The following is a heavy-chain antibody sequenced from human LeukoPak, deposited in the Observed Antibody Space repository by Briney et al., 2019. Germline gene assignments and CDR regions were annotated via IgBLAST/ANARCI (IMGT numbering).Heavy chain of an antibody. CDR1: GFTFGSYW. CDR2: IKQDGSEI. Sequence: PGGSLRLSCAASGFTFGSYWMSWVRQAPGRGPEWVANIKQDGSEIYYVDSVKGRFTISRDNAKNSLYLQMNSLRAEDTAVYYCARDKTVGATILDYWGQGTLVTVSS. J-gene: IGHJ4*02. D-gene: IGHD1-26*01. V-gene: IGHV3-7*05. CDR3: ARDKTVGATILDY.